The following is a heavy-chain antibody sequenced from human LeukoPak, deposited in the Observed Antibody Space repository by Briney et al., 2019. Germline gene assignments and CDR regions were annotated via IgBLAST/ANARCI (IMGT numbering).Heavy chain of an antibody. J-gene: IGHJ4*02. D-gene: IGHD1-7*01. CDR3: ARFGYNWNYGYDY. V-gene: IGHV1-69*05. CDR1: GYTFTSYA. CDR2: IIPIFGTA. Sequence: SVKVSCKASGYTFTSYAISWVRQAPGQGLEWMGGIIPIFGTANYAQKFQGRVTITRNTSISTAYMELSSLRSEDAAVYYCARFGYNWNYGYDYWGQGTLVTVSS.